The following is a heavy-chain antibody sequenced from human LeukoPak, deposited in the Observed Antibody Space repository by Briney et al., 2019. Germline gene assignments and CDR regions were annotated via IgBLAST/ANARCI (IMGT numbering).Heavy chain of an antibody. Sequence: GGSLRLSCAASGFTFSSYAMHWVRQAPGKGLEWVAVISYDGSNKYYADSVKGRFTISRDNSKNTLYLQMNSLRAEDKAVYYCAREPPAVTHLDYWGQGTLVTVSS. CDR1: GFTFSSYA. CDR3: AREPPAVTHLDY. D-gene: IGHD2-21*02. V-gene: IGHV3-30-3*01. CDR2: ISYDGSNK. J-gene: IGHJ4*02.